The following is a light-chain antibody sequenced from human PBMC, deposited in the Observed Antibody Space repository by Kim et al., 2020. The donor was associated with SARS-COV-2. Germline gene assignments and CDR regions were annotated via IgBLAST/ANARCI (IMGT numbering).Light chain of an antibody. Sequence: AIQLTQSPSSLSASVGDRVTITCRASQGINSALAWYQQTPGKGPKLLIYDTSRLESGVPSMFSGSGSGTDFTLTISSLQPEDFATYYCQQCNSYPRTFGQGTKLEI. J-gene: IGKJ2*01. V-gene: IGKV1-13*02. CDR1: QGINSA. CDR3: QQCNSYPRT. CDR2: DTS.